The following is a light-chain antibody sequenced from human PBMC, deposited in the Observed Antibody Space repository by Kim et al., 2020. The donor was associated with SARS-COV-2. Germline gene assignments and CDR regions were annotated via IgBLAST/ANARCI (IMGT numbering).Light chain of an antibody. CDR1: EVINSD. Sequence: AAVGDRVTITCRTSEVINSDLAWYQKNPGKAPKLLISAGSTLQSGVPSRFSGSGSGTEFSLTVSSLQPEDFATYYCQQLKSYPLTFGGGTKVDIK. V-gene: IGKV1-9*01. CDR3: QQLKSYPLT. CDR2: AGS. J-gene: IGKJ4*01.